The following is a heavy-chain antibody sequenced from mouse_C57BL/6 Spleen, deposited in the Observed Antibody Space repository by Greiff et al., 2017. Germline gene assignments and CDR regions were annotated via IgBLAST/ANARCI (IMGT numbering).Heavy chain of an antibody. CDR1: GYTFTSYW. Sequence: VQLQQPGAELVKPGASVKLSCKASGYTFTSYWMQWVKQRPGQGLEWIGEIDPSDSYTNYNQKFKGKATLTVDTSSSTAYMQLSSLTSEDSAVYCCARGGVNWVWFACRGQGAMVTVSA. V-gene: IGHV1-50*01. J-gene: IGHJ3*01. CDR3: ARGGVNWVWFAC. D-gene: IGHD4-1*01. CDR2: IDPSDSYT.